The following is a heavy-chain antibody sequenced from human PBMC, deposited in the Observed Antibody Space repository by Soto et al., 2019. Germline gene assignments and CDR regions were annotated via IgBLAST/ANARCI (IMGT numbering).Heavy chain of an antibody. CDR1: GYTFTSYG. J-gene: IGHJ5*02. D-gene: IGHD4-17*01. CDR3: AGDLGEHYGDYPTWVWFDP. Sequence: QVQLVQSGAEVKKPGASVKVSCTASGYTFTSYGISWVRQAPGQGLEWMGWISAYNGNTNYAQKLQGRVTMTTDTSTSTAYTELRSLRADDRAVYCCAGDLGEHYGDYPTWVWFDPWGQGTVVTGSS. CDR2: ISAYNGNT. V-gene: IGHV1-18*04.